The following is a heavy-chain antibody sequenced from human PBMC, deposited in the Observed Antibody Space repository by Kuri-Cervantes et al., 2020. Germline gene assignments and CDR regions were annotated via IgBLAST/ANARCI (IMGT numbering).Heavy chain of an antibody. J-gene: IGHJ6*03. Sequence: ESLKIXXAVYXXXFSGYYWSWIRQPPGKGLEWXGEINHSGSTNXNPSLKSRVNVSLDSSKNQFSLXLTSVTPADTAVYXCATXXLLHYCNSXXCLNYMDVWGKGTTVTVSS. CDR2: INHSGST. V-gene: IGHV4-34*01. CDR1: XXXFSGYY. D-gene: IGHD2/OR15-2a*01. CDR3: ATXXLLHYCNSXXCLNYMDV.